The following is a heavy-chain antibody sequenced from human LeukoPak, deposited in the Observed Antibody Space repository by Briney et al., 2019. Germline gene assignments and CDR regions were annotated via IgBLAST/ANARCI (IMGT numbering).Heavy chain of an antibody. J-gene: IGHJ4*02. V-gene: IGHV1-69*04. CDR3: ARDLDY. Sequence: SEKVSCKASGGIFSSHTISWLRQAPGQGLEWMGRIIPMFGIANYAQKFQDRVTITADKSTSAAYMELSSLRSEDTAIYYCARDLDYWGQGTLVTVSS. CDR1: GGIFSSHT. CDR2: IIPMFGIA.